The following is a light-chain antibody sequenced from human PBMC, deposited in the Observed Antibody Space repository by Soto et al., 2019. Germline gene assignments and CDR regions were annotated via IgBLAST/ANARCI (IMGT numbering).Light chain of an antibody. CDR1: SSDVGGYKY. J-gene: IGLJ3*02. Sequence: QSALTQPRSVSGSPGQSVTISCTGTSSDVGGYKYVSWYQQHPGKAPKLMIYDVSERPSGVPDRFSGSKSGNTASLTISGLQAEDEADYYCCSYAGSYTRVFGGGTKVTVL. V-gene: IGLV2-11*01. CDR3: CSYAGSYTRV. CDR2: DVS.